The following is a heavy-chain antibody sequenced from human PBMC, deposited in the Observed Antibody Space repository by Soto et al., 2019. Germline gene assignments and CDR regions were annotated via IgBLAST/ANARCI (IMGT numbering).Heavy chain of an antibody. D-gene: IGHD3-10*01. J-gene: IGHJ6*03. V-gene: IGHV1-18*01. CDR1: GYTFTSYG. CDR3: ARFFTYYYGSGSYYNREYYYYYYMDV. CDR2: ISAYNGNT. Sequence: GASVKVSCKASGYTFTSYGISWVRQAPGQGLEWMGWISAYNGNTNYAQKLQGRVTMTTDTSTSTAYMELRSLRSDDTAVYYCARFFTYYYGSGSYYNREYYYYYYMDVWGKGTTVTVSS.